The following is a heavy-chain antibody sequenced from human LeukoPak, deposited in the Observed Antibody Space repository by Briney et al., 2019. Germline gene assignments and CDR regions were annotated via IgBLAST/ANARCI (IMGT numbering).Heavy chain of an antibody. CDR3: AKDLRDYGDYRHKYYYYYGMDV. CDR1: GFTFDDYA. Sequence: PGRSLRLSCAASGFTFDDYAMHWVRQAPGKGLEWVSGISWNSGSIGYADSVKGRFTISRDNAKNSLYLQMNSLRAEDTALYYCAKDLRDYGDYRHKYYYYYGMDVWGQGTTVTVSS. D-gene: IGHD4-17*01. J-gene: IGHJ6*02. CDR2: ISWNSGSI. V-gene: IGHV3-9*01.